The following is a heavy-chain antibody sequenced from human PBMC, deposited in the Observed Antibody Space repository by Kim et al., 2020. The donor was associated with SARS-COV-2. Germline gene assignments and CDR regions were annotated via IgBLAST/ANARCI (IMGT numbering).Heavy chain of an antibody. CDR1: GGTFSSYA. CDR3: ARDYYDHSLMLTVFFDM. Sequence: SVKVSCKASGGTFSSYAISWVRQAPGQGLEWMGGIIPIFGTANYAQKFQGRVTITADESTTTANMELRSLRSEDTAVYYCARDYYDHSLMLTVFFDMWG. CDR2: IIPIFGTA. J-gene: IGHJ3*02. D-gene: IGHD3-22*01. V-gene: IGHV1-69*13.